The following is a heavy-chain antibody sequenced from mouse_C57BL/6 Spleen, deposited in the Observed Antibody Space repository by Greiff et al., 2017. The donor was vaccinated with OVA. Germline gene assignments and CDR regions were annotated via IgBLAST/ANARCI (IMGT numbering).Heavy chain of an antibody. CDR2: IRNKANNHAT. J-gene: IGHJ3*01. D-gene: IGHD3-1*01. CDR3: TGRLVQLGLPGGFAY. V-gene: IGHV6-6*01. Sequence: EVQLVESGGGLVQPGGSMKLSCAASGFTFSDAWMDWVRQSPEKGLEWVAEIRNKANNHATYYAESVKGRLTISRDDSESSVYLRMISLRAEDTGVYYCTGRLVQLGLPGGFAYWGQGTLVTVSA. CDR1: GFTFSDAW.